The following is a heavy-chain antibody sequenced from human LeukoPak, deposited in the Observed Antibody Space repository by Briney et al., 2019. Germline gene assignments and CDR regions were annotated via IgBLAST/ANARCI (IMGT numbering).Heavy chain of an antibody. CDR1: GFTFTSYA. D-gene: IGHD3-3*01. V-gene: IGHV3-23*01. J-gene: IGHJ4*02. CDR2: ISGSGGST. CDR3: AKDGRQVLRFLEWLLGHFDH. Sequence: GGSLRLSCAASGFTFTSYAMSWVRQAPGKGLEWVSGISGSGGSTDYADSVKGRFTISRDNSKNTLYLQMNSLRAEDTAVYYCAKDGRQVLRFLEWLLGHFDHWGQGTLVTVSS.